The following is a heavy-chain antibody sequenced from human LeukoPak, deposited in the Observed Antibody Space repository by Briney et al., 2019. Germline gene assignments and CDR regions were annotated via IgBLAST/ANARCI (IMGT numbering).Heavy chain of an antibody. V-gene: IGHV3-49*04. CDR2: IRSKAYGGTT. D-gene: IGHD6-19*01. Sequence: GGSLRLSCAASGFTFGDYDMSWVRQAPGKGLEWVGFIRSKAYGGTTEYAASGKGRFTISRDDSKSIAYLQMNSLKTEDTAVYYCTRDGTSVASDAFDIWGQGTMVTVSS. CDR1: GFTFGDYD. CDR3: TRDGTSVASDAFDI. J-gene: IGHJ3*02.